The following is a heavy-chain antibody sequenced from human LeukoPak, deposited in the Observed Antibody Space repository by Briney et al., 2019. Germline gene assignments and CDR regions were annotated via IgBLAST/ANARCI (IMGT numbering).Heavy chain of an antibody. Sequence: PGGSLRLSCAASGFTFSSYGIHWVRQAPGKGLEWVAVISYDGSNKYYADSVKGRFTISRDNSKNTLYLQTISPRTEDTAVYSCAKGGVVVTDPHAFDFWGQGTMVTVSS. D-gene: IGHD2-21*02. CDR3: AKGGVVVTDPHAFDF. CDR2: ISYDGSNK. V-gene: IGHV3-30*18. J-gene: IGHJ3*01. CDR1: GFTFSSYG.